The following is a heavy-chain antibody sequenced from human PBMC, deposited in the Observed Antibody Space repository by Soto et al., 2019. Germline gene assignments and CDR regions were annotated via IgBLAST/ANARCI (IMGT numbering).Heavy chain of an antibody. CDR1: GFTFSSYC. CDR2: ISGSGGST. J-gene: IGHJ5*02. V-gene: IGHV3-23*01. D-gene: IGHD3-10*01. CDR3: AKDTTRSGSSPLDWFDP. Sequence: PGGSLRLSWAASGFTFSSYCMSWVRQAPGKGLEWVSAISGSGGSTYYADSVKGRFTISRDNSKNTLYLQMNSLRAEDTAVYYCAKDTTRSGSSPLDWFDPWGQGTLVTVSS.